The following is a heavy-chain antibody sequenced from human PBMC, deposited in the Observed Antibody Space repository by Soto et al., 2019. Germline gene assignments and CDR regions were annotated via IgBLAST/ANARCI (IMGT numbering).Heavy chain of an antibody. CDR2: ISWNSGSI. V-gene: IGHV3-9*01. CDR3: ALTDGRGCGS. Sequence: PRLSCAASGFTFDGYAMHWVRQAPGKGLEWVSGISWNSGSIGYADSVKGRFTISRDNAKNSLYLQMNSLRAEDTALYYCALTDGRGCGSGGKGPLVNVPS. CDR1: GFTFDGYA. J-gene: IGHJ4*02.